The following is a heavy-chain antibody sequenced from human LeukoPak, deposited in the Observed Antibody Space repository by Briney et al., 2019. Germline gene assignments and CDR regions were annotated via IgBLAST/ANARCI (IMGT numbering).Heavy chain of an antibody. CDR2: IKQGGSA. CDR1: GGAFSGYY. D-gene: IGHD6-13*01. CDR3: ARGGSSWYGAFDI. J-gene: IGHJ3*02. V-gene: IGHV4-34*01. Sequence: SETLSLTCGVYGGVYGGAFSGYYWSWIRQPPGKGLEWIGEIKQGGSAKYSPSLKSRVTISMDTSKNQFSLELTSVTAADTSVYYCARGGSSWYGAFDIWGQGTVVTVSS.